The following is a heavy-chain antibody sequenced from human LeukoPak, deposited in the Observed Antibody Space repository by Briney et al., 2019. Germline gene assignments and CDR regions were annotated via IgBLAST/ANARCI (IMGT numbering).Heavy chain of an antibody. V-gene: IGHV3-66*01. D-gene: IGHD1-26*01. CDR3: ARDSGSLSAFDI. CDR1: GFTVSSNY. J-gene: IGHJ3*02. CDR2: IYSGGSI. Sequence: GSLRLSCAASGFTVSSNYMSWVRQAPGKGLEWVSVIYSGGSIYYADSVKGRFTISRDNSKNTLYLQMNSLRAEDTAVYYCARDSGSLSAFDIWGQGTMVTVSS.